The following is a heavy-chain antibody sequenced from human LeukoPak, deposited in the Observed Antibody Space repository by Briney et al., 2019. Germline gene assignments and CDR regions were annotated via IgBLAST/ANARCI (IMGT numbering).Heavy chain of an antibody. Sequence: PGGSLSLSRAASGFTFSSYSMNWVRQAPGKGLEWVSYISSSSTIYYADSVKGRFTISRDNAKNSLYLQMNSLRAEDTAVYYCARGVGDYYDSSGYYYGGDYWGQGTLVTASS. CDR2: ISSSSTI. CDR3: ARGVGDYYDSSGYYYGGDY. V-gene: IGHV3-48*01. CDR1: GFTFSSYS. J-gene: IGHJ4*02. D-gene: IGHD3-22*01.